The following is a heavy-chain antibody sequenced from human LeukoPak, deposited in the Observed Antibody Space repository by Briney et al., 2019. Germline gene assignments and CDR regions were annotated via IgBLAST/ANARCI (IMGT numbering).Heavy chain of an antibody. CDR2: ISSSSYI. V-gene: IGHV3-21*01. CDR3: ARGLYDSSGYYLDY. CDR1: GFAFSSYS. Sequence: GGSLRLSCAASGFAFSSYSMNWVRQAPGKGLEWVSSISSSSYIYYADSVKGRFTISRDNAKNSLYLQMNSLRAEDTAVYYCARGLYDSSGYYLDYWGQGTLVTVSS. D-gene: IGHD3-22*01. J-gene: IGHJ4*02.